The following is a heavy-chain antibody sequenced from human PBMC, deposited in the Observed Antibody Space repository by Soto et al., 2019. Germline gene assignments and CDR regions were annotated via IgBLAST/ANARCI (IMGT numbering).Heavy chain of an antibody. CDR1: AFTFSSYS. J-gene: IGHJ6*02. CDR2: ITSGSSFI. Sequence: GGSLRLSCVGSAFTFSSYSLNWVRQAPGKGLEWVSSITSGSSFIDYADSVKGRFTISRDDAKNSLFLQMSSLRADDTAVYYCARSQRIGAMDVWGQGTTVTVSS. V-gene: IGHV3-21*01. D-gene: IGHD2-21*01. CDR3: ARSQRIGAMDV.